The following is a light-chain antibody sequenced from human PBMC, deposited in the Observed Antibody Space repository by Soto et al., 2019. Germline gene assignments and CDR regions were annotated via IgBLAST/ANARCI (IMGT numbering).Light chain of an antibody. Sequence: DIVLTQSPCTLSLSPGERATLSCRASQSVSNNYLAWYQQKPGQAPRLLISGASNRATGIPDRFSGSGSGTDFTLTSSRLEPEDFAVYYCQQYGSSGTFGQGTKVDIK. CDR2: GAS. CDR1: QSVSNNY. CDR3: QQYGSSGT. J-gene: IGKJ1*01. V-gene: IGKV3-20*01.